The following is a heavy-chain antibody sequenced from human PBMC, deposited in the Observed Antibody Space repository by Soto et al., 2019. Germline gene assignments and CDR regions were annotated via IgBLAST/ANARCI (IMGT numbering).Heavy chain of an antibody. CDR1: GGTFSSYA. J-gene: IGHJ4*02. CDR3: ARDLSGSYPY. CDR2: IIPSFGTA. Sequence: QVQLVQSGAEVKKPWSSVKVSCKASGGTFSSYAISWVRQAPGQGLEWLGGIIPSFGTASSAQKFQGRVTITADKSTNTAYMELSSLRSEDTAVYYCARDLSGSYPYWGQGTLLTVSS. D-gene: IGHD1-26*01. V-gene: IGHV1-69*06.